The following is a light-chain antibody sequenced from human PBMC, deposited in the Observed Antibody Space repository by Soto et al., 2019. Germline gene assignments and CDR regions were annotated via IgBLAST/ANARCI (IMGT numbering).Light chain of an antibody. Sequence: DIQMTQSPSSLSASVGDRVTITCRASQSISSYLNWYQQKPGKAPKLLIYAASSLQSGVPSRFSGSRSGTDFTLTISRLQPKDFATYYSQHSYSTPLTIGGGTKVEIK. CDR2: AAS. V-gene: IGKV1-39*01. J-gene: IGKJ4*01. CDR1: QSISSY. CDR3: QHSYSTPLT.